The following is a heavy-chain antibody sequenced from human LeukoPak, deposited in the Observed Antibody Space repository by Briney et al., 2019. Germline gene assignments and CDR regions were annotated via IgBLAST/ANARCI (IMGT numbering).Heavy chain of an antibody. D-gene: IGHD5-24*01. Sequence: ASVKVSCKASGYTFTSYDIDWVRQATGQGLEWMGWMNPNSGNTGYAQKFQGRVTVTRNTSISTAYMELSSLRSEDTAVYYCARRLPHVPGGYKNGAFYIWGQGTMVTVSS. J-gene: IGHJ3*02. CDR3: ARRLPHVPGGYKNGAFYI. CDR2: MNPNSGNT. CDR1: GYTFTSYD. V-gene: IGHV1-8*01.